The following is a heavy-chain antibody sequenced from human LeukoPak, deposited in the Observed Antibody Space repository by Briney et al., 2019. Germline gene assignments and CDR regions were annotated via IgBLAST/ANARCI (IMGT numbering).Heavy chain of an antibody. Sequence: ASVKVSCKASGFTFTNYNMHWVRQAPGQGLEWMGIINPSGGSTNYAQNFQARVTMTRDTSISTAYMELSRLRSDDTAVYYCARGDSSGWYEYYFDYWGQGTLVTVSS. CDR2: INPSGGST. V-gene: IGHV1-46*01. CDR1: GFTFTNYN. J-gene: IGHJ4*02. CDR3: ARGDSSGWYEYYFDY. D-gene: IGHD6-19*01.